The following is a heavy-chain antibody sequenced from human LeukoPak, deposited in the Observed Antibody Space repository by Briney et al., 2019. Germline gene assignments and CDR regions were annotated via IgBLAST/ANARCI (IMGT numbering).Heavy chain of an antibody. J-gene: IGHJ4*02. CDR1: GGSISSYY. Sequence: PSETLSLTCTVSGGSISSYYWSWIRQPPGKGLEWIGYIYYSGSTNYNPSLKSRVTISVDTSKNQFSLKLSSVTAADTAVYYCARAWDTAMVTVDYWGQGTLVTVSS. V-gene: IGHV4-59*01. CDR2: IYYSGST. CDR3: ARAWDTAMVTVDY. D-gene: IGHD5-18*01.